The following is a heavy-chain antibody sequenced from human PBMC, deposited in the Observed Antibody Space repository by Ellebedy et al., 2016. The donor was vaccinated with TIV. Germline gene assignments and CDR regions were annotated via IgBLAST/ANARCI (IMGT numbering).Heavy chain of an antibody. Sequence: PGGSLRLSCKCSGNTFTTYCIGWVRQMPGKGLELMGTIYPADSDTRYSPSFQGQVTISADKSISTADLQLSNLKASDTAIYYCSIPVDGKTWFDPWGQGTLVTVSS. CDR2: IYPADSDT. V-gene: IGHV5-51*01. D-gene: IGHD1-1*01. J-gene: IGHJ5*02. CDR1: GNTFTTYC. CDR3: SIPVDGKTWFDP.